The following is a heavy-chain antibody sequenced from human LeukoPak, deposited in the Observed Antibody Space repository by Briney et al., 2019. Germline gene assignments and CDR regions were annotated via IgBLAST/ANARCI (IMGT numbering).Heavy chain of an antibody. V-gene: IGHV4-4*02. CDR2: IYHGGST. J-gene: IGHJ6*03. Sequence: SGTLSLTYGVSGGSISSPNWWSWVRQPPGKGLEWIGEIYHGGSTNYNPSLKSRVTISLDESQNQFSLKLSSVTAADTAVYYCARYYYYYMDVWGKGTTVTVSS. CDR1: GGSISSPNW. CDR3: ARYYYYYMDV.